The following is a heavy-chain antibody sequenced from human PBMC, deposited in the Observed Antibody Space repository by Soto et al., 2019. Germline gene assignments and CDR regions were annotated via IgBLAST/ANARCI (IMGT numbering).Heavy chain of an antibody. CDR3: ARVGRAGEYDFWSGYVYYYYGVDV. CDR1: GGSFSGYY. V-gene: IGHV4-34*01. Sequence: PSETLSLTCAVYGGSFSGYYWSWIRQPPGKGLEWIGEINHSGSTNYNPSLKSRVTISVDTSKNQFSLKLSSVTAADTAVYYCARVGRAGEYDFWSGYVYYYYGVDVWGQGTTVTVSS. CDR2: INHSGST. J-gene: IGHJ6*02. D-gene: IGHD3-3*01.